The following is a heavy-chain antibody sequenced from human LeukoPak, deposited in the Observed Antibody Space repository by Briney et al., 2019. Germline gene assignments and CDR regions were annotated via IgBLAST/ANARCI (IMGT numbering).Heavy chain of an antibody. CDR3: ASSTSGSYYLAFDI. V-gene: IGHV3-15*01. CDR2: IKNKTNGGTT. Sequence: GGSLRLSCAASGFIFSSAWMTWVRQAPGKGLEWVGHIKNKTNGGTTDYAAPVKGRFIISRDDSKNSLYLQMNSLRAEDTAVYYCASSTSGSYYLAFDIWGQGTMVTVSS. J-gene: IGHJ3*02. CDR1: GFIFSSAW. D-gene: IGHD1-26*01.